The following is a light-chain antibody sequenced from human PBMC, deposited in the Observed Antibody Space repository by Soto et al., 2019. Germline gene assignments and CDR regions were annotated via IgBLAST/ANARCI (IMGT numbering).Light chain of an antibody. CDR3: AAWDDSLKGVV. Sequence: QSVLTQPPSASGTPWQRVTISCSGISSNIGSNTVNWYQQLPGTAPKLLIYSNNQRPSGVPDRFSGSKSGTSASLAISGLQSEDEADYYCAAWDDSLKGVVFGGGTKLTVL. J-gene: IGLJ2*01. V-gene: IGLV1-44*01. CDR1: SSNIGSNT. CDR2: SNN.